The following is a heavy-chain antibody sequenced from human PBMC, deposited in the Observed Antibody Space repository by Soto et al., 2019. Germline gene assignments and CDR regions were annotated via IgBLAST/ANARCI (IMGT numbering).Heavy chain of an antibody. CDR3: TSIYCTTTSCFINGMDV. D-gene: IGHD2-2*01. Sequence: TSETLSLTCAVSGYVITNGYHWGWIRQLPGKELEWIGTISHSGDTYYNPSLKSRVTISIDTAKNHLSLILSSVTAADTATYYCTSIYCTTTSCFINGMDVWGQGTTVTVSS. J-gene: IGHJ6*02. CDR1: GYVITNGYH. CDR2: ISHSGDT. V-gene: IGHV4-38-2*01.